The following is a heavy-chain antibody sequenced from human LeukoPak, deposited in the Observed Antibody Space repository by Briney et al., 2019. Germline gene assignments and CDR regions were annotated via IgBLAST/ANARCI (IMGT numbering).Heavy chain of an antibody. CDR3: ARAFSTVTTFDY. D-gene: IGHD4-17*01. CDR2: IYYSGST. CDR1: GGSISSSSYY. J-gene: IGHJ4*02. V-gene: IGHV4-39*01. Sequence: PSETLSLTCTVSGGSISSSSYYWGWIRQPPGKGLEWIGSIYYSGSTYYNPSLKSRVTISVDTSKNQFSLKLSSVTAADTAVYYCARAFSTVTTFDYWGQGTLVTVSS.